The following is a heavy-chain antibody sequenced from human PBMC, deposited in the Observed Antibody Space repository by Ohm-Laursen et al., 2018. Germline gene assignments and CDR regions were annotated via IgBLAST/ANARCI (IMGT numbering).Heavy chain of an antibody. J-gene: IGHJ4*02. CDR1: GFTITSYW. V-gene: IGHV3-7*04. D-gene: IGHD6-19*01. CDR3: ARGTQNPNNIGWADY. CDR2: IKNDVSAT. Sequence: SLRLSCAASGFTITSYWMTWVRQAPGTGLERVAHIKNDVSATDYVDTVRGRFSISRDNAQNSLFLQMTSLRVEDTAVYYCARGTQNPNNIGWADYWGQGTLVTVSS.